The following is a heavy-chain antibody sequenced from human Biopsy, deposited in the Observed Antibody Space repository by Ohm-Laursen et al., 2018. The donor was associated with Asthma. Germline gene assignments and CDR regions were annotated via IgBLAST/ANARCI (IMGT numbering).Heavy chain of an antibody. CDR3: ARCQVGYSSGWSLLLKKIYYSGMDV. J-gene: IGHJ6*02. V-gene: IGHV1-69*01. Sequence: GSWVKVSCKVPGGTFSNFVISWVRQAPGQGLEGLGGIMTVFGKTKYAKKFQGRVTITADESTSTAYMEVTSLRSEDTAIYYCARCQVGYSSGWSLLLKKIYYSGMDVWGQGTAVTVSS. CDR2: IMTVFGKT. D-gene: IGHD6-19*01. CDR1: GGTFSNFV.